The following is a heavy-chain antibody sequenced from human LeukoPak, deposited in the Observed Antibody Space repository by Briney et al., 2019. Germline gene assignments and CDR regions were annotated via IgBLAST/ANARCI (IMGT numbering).Heavy chain of an antibody. CDR2: IYSGGST. CDR1: GFSVSSNY. V-gene: IGHV3-66*01. J-gene: IGHJ6*02. Sequence: GGSLRLSCAASGFSVSSNYMSWVRQAPGKGLEWVSVIYSGGSTYYADSVKGRFTISRDNSKNSLYLQMSSLRAEDTAMYYCAREYGDSLDVWGQGTTVTVSS. D-gene: IGHD4-17*01. CDR3: AREYGDSLDV.